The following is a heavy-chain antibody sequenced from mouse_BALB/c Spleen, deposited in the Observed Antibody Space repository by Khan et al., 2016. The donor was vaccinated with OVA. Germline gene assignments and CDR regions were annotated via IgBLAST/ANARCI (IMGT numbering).Heavy chain of an antibody. CDR2: IDPFSGGT. Sequence: VRLQQSGPELMKPGASVKISCKASGYSFTTYYIHWVIQSHGTSLEWIGYIDPFSGGTTYNQKFKGKATLTVDKSSSTAYIHLSNLTSEDSAVYYCTRHGYVAWFTYWGQVTVVTVSA. D-gene: IGHD2-2*01. V-gene: IGHV1S135*01. CDR1: GYSFTTYY. J-gene: IGHJ3*01. CDR3: TRHGYVAWFTY.